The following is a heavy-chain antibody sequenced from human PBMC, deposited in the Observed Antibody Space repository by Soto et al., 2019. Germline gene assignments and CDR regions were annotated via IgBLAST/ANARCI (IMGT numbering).Heavy chain of an antibody. CDR2: IYRNDDK. Sequence: SGPTLVNPTQTLTLTCTFSGFSLSTSGVGVGWIRQPPGKALEWLALIYRNDDKRYSPSLKSRLTITKDTSKNQVVLTMTNMDPVDTATYYCAHSFTEYRSSTSNFDYWGQGTLVTVSS. J-gene: IGHJ4*02. V-gene: IGHV2-5*01. CDR1: GFSLSTSGVG. D-gene: IGHD6-6*01. CDR3: AHSFTEYRSSTSNFDY.